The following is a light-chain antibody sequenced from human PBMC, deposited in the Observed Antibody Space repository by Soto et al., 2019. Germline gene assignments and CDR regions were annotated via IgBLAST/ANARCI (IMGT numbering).Light chain of an antibody. CDR3: SSYTSTSTYV. CDR1: SSDIGNYNY. J-gene: IGLJ1*01. Sequence: QSVLTQPDSVSGSPGQSVAISCTAASSDIGNYNYVSWYQQRPGKVPKLIIHDVSDRPSGVSDRFSGSKSGNTASLTISGLRAEDEADYYCSSYTSTSTYVFGTGTRSPS. CDR2: DVS. V-gene: IGLV2-14*03.